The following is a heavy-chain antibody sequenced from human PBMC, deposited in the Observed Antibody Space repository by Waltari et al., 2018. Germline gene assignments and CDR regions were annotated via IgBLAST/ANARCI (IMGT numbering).Heavy chain of an antibody. D-gene: IGHD4-17*01. CDR1: GFTFSRFW. J-gene: IGHJ4*02. Sequence: EVQLVASGGGLVQPGGSLRLSGAAPGFTFSRFWLGWVRQAPGKGLEWVANIKQDGSEKYYVDSVKGRFTISRDNAKNSLYLQMNSLRAEDTAVYYCARAIHDYGDYLFDYWGQGTLVTVSS. CDR2: IKQDGSEK. CDR3: ARAIHDYGDYLFDY. V-gene: IGHV3-7*01.